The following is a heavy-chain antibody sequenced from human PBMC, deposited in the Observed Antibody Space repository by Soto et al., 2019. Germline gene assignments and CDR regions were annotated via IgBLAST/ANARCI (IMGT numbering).Heavy chain of an antibody. D-gene: IGHD3-10*01. CDR3: ARLRERGFGELWST. CDR1: GGTFSSYA. CDR2: IIPIFGTA. J-gene: IGHJ4*02. V-gene: IGHV1-69*01. Sequence: QVQLVQSGAEVKKPGSSVKVSCKASGGTFSSYAISWVRQAPGQGLEWMGGIIPIFGTANYAQKFQGRVTSTADESTSTAYMERSSLRAEDTAVYYCARLRERGFGELWSTWGQGTLVTVSS.